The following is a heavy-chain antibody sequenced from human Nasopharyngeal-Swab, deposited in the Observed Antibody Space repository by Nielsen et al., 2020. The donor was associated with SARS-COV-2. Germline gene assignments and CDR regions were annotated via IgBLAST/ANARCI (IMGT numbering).Heavy chain of an antibody. D-gene: IGHD2-15*01. Sequence: WIRQPPGKGLEWIGYIHNSGSTNYSPSLKSRVSISVDTSKNQFSLKVHSVTAADTAVYYCAREMVSGGMDVWGQGTTVTVSS. V-gene: IGHV4-59*01. CDR3: AREMVSGGMDV. J-gene: IGHJ6*02. CDR2: IHNSGST.